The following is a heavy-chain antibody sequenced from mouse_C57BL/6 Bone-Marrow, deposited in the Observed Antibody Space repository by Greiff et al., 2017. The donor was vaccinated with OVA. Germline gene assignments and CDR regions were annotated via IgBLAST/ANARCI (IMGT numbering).Heavy chain of an antibody. CDR3: ARDRGPYYFDY. CDR2: ISDGGSYT. J-gene: IGHJ2*01. CDR1: GFTFSSYA. V-gene: IGHV5-4*01. Sequence: EVKLVESGGGLVKPGGSQKLSCAASGFTFSSYAMSWVRQTPEKRLEWVATISDGGSYTYYPDNVKGRFTISRDNAKNNLYLQMSHLKSEDTAMYYCARDRGPYYFDYWGQGTTLTVSS. D-gene: IGHD3-1*01.